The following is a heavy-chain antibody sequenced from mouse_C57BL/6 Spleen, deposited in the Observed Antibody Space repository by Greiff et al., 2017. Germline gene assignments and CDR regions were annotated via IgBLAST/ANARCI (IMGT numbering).Heavy chain of an antibody. V-gene: IGHV5-9-1*02. J-gene: IGHJ4*01. Sequence: EVKLVEPGEGLVKPGGSLKLSCAASGFTFSSYAMSWVRQTPGKRLEWVAYISRGGDYIYYADTVKSQFTISRDNARNTLYLHMSSLKSEDTAMXYCTRGGDCDAMDYWGQGTTVTVSS. CDR1: GFTFSSYA. CDR3: TRGGDCDAMDY. CDR2: ISRGGDYI.